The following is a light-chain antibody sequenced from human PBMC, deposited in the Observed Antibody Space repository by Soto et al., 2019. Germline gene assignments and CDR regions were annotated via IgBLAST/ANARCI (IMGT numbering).Light chain of an antibody. V-gene: IGKV3-20*01. CDR2: GAS. CDR1: QSVSSTY. J-gene: IGKJ1*01. CDR3: QQYGSSPPTWT. Sequence: EIVLTQSPATLSLSPGERATLSCRASQSVSSTYLAWYQQKPGQAPRLLIFGASSRATGIPDRFSGSGSGTDFTLTISRLEPEDFAVYYCQQYGSSPPTWTFGQGTKVDIK.